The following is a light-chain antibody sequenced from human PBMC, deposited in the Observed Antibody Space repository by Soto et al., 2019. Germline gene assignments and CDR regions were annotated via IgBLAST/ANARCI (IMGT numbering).Light chain of an antibody. CDR1: SSDVGGYNY. J-gene: IGLJ2*01. V-gene: IGLV2-14*01. CDR3: SSYTSSSTPVV. Sequence: QSALTQPASVSGSPGQSITISCTGTSSDVGGYNYVSWYQQHPGKAPKLMIYEVSNRPSGVSNRFSGSKSGNTASQTISGLQAEDEADYYCSSYTSSSTPVVFGGGTKLTVL. CDR2: EVS.